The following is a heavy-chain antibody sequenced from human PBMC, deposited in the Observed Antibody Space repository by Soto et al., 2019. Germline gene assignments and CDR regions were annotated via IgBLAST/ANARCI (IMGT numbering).Heavy chain of an antibody. V-gene: IGHV3-53*04. D-gene: IGHD3-10*01. Sequence: GGSLRLSCAASGFTVSYNYMSWVRQAPGKGLDWVSVIKSGGSTDYADSVKGRFTISRHNSENTVYLHMNSLRTEDTAVYYCAGIAYGSQSNPIDYWGQGT. CDR3: AGIAYGSQSNPIDY. CDR1: GFTVSYNY. CDR2: IKSGGST. J-gene: IGHJ4*02.